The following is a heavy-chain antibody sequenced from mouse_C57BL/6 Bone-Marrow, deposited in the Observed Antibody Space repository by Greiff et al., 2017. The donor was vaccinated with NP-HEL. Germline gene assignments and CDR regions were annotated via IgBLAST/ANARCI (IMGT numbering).Heavy chain of an antibody. CDR3: ASYYDYDENYWYFDV. D-gene: IGHD2-4*01. CDR2: IWTGGGT. V-gene: IGHV2-9-1*01. J-gene: IGHJ1*03. CDR1: GFSLTSYA. Sequence: VKLMESGPGLVAPSQSLSITCTVSGFSLTSYAISWVRQPPGKGLEWLGVIWTGGGTNYNSALKSRLSISKDNSKSQVFLKMNSLQTDDTARYYCASYYDYDENYWYFDVWGTGTTVTVSS.